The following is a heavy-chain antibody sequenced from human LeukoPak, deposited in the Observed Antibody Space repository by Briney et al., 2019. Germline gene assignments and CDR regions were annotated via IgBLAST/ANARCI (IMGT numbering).Heavy chain of an antibody. V-gene: IGHV4-34*01. CDR3: ARQTQLWSKIDY. Sequence: SETLSLTCAVYGGPFNDYYWNWLRQPPGKGLEWIGEINHSGSTNYHPSYKSRVTISLDTSQNHFSLKLTSVTAADTAVYYCARQTQLWSKIDYWGQGTLVTVSS. CDR2: INHSGST. D-gene: IGHD5-18*01. CDR1: GGPFNDYY. J-gene: IGHJ4*02.